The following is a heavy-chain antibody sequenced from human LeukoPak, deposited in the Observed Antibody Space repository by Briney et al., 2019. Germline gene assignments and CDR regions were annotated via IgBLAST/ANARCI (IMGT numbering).Heavy chain of an antibody. V-gene: IGHV2-5*02. J-gene: IGHJ6*04. Sequence: SGPTLVKPTETLTLTCTFSGFSLNTGGVAVGWIRQPPGKALEWLSIIYWDDDKRYSTSLKTRLTVTKDTSKNQVVLTMTNMSPDDTATYYCAHSRGQKYLWGSSRPSVGTHYRYYMDVWGEGTTVIVTS. CDR3: AHSRGQKYLWGSSRPSVGTHYRYYMDV. D-gene: IGHD3-16*01. CDR1: GFSLNTGGVA. CDR2: IYWDDDK.